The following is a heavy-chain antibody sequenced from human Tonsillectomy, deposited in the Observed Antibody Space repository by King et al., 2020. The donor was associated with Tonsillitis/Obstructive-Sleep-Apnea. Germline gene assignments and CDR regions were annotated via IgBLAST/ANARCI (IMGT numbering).Heavy chain of an antibody. V-gene: IGHV3-23*04. CDR3: AKAFSLGYYYYYMDV. D-gene: IGHD2/OR15-2a*01. CDR2: ISGSGGST. J-gene: IGHJ6*03. CDR1: GFTFGSYA. Sequence: VQLVEYGGGLVRPGGSLRLSCAASGFTFGSYAISWVRQAPGKGLEWVSAISGSGGSTYYADSVKGRFTISRDNSKNTLYLQMNSLRAEDTAVYYCAKAFSLGYYYYYMDVWGKGTTVTVSS.